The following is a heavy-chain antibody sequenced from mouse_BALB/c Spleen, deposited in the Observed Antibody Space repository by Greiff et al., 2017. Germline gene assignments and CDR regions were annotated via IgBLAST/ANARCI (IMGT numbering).Heavy chain of an antibody. CDR1: GSNIKDTY. D-gene: IGHD2-4*01. Sequence: VQLQQSGAELVKPGASVKLSCTASGSNIKDTYMHWVKQRPEQGLEWIGRIDPANGNTKYDPKFQGKATITADTSSNTAYLQLSSLTSEDTAVYYCARDDYDWYFDGWGAGTTVTVSS. J-gene: IGHJ1*01. V-gene: IGHV14-3*02. CDR2: IDPANGNT. CDR3: ARDDYDWYFDG.